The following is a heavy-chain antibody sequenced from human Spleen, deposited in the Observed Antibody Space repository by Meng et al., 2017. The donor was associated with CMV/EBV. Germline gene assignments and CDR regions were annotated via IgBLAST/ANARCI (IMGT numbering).Heavy chain of an antibody. CDR2: ISWNSGSI. CDR3: AKDKGNTIVGVAYDAFDI. J-gene: IGHJ3*02. Sequence: SLKISCAASGFTFDDYAMHWVRQAPGKGLEWVSGISWNSGSIGYADSVKGRFTISRDNAKNSLYLQMNSLRVEDMALYYCAKDKGNTIVGVAYDAFDIWGQGTMVTVSS. CDR1: GFTFDDYA. V-gene: IGHV3-9*03. D-gene: IGHD3-3*01.